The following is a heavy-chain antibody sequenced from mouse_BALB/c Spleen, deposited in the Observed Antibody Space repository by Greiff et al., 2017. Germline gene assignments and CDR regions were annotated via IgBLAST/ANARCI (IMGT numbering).Heavy chain of an antibody. J-gene: IGHJ3*01. V-gene: IGHV7-3*02. D-gene: IGHD2-4*01. Sequence: EVKLMESGGGLVQPGGSLRLSCATSGFTFTDYYMSWVRQPPGKALEWLGFIRNKANGYTTEYSASVKGRFTISRDNSQSILYLQMNTLRAEDSATYYCARDGNDYDGFAYWGQGTLVTVSA. CDR1: GFTFTDYY. CDR2: IRNKANGYTT. CDR3: ARDGNDYDGFAY.